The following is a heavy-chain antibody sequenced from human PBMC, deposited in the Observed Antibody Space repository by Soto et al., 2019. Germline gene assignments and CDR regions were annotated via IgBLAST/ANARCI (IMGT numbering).Heavy chain of an antibody. CDR1: GFTFCNFH. J-gene: IGHJ6*03. V-gene: IGHV3-21*01. CDR3: ARVFGVSSRPRGYYYYYMDV. D-gene: IGHD3-3*01. CDR2: ISRNGNYI. Sequence: GGSLRLSCAASGFTFCNFHMNWVRQAPGEGLERVSSISRNGNYIYYIDSVKGRFTISRDNAENSVYLQMNSLRAEDTAVYYCARVFGVSSRPRGYYYYYMDVWGKGTTVTVSS.